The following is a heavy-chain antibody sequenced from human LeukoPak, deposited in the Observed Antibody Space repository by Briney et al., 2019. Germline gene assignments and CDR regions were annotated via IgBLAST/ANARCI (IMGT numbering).Heavy chain of an antibody. J-gene: IGHJ2*01. D-gene: IGHD6-13*01. CDR3: AKRIAAAGTNSFFDL. CDR1: GFTFSSYS. CDR2: INAGGGTT. V-gene: IGHV3-23*01. Sequence: PGGSLRLSCAASGFTFSSYSMSWVRQAPGKGLEWVSAINAGGGTTYYTDSVKGRFTISRDNSKNTLYLQMNSLRAEDTAVYYCAKRIAAAGTNSFFDLWGRGTLVTVSS.